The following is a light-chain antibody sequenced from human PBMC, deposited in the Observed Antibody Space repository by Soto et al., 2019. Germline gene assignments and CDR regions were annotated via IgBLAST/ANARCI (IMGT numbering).Light chain of an antibody. CDR3: QQRSNWPQT. V-gene: IGKV3-11*01. Sequence: QSPGTLSLSPGERGTLSCRASQNLGTLYLAWFQQKPGQAPRLLIYESSNRATGIAARFSGSGSGTDFTLTISSLEPEDFAVYYCQQRSNWPQTFGQGTKVDIK. CDR1: QNLGTLY. CDR2: ESS. J-gene: IGKJ1*01.